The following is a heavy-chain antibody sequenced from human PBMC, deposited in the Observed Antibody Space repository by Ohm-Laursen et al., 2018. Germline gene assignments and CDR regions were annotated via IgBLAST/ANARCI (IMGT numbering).Heavy chain of an antibody. CDR3: ARIESDSGGYWYFGMDV. V-gene: IGHV4-59*01. CDR2: IYYSGST. Sequence: PGTLSLTCTVSGGSISSYYWSWIRQPPGKGLEWIGYIYYSGSTNYNPSLKSRVTISVDTSKNQFSLKLSSVTAADTALYYCARIESDSGGYWYFGMDVWGQGTTVTVSS. D-gene: IGHD3-22*01. CDR1: GGSISSYY. J-gene: IGHJ6*02.